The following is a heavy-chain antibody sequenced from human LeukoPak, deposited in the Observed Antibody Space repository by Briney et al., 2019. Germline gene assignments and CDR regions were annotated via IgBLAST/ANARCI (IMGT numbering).Heavy chain of an antibody. CDR3: ATFKLLSSSWLTFDY. J-gene: IGHJ4*02. CDR1: GYRLSAVS. V-gene: IGHV1-24*01. CDR2: FEPEDGAT. Sequence: ASVKVSCKVSGYRLSAVSMHWVRQAPGKGLEWMGGFEPEDGATIYAERFQGRITMTEDTSTDTAYMDLSRLTSEDTAVYYCATFKLLSSSWLTFDYWGQGTLVTVSS. D-gene: IGHD6-13*01.